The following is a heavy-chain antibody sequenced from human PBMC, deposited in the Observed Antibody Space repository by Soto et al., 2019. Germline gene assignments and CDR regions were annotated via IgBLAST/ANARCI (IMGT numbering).Heavy chain of an antibody. D-gene: IGHD2-21*01. CDR3: ARGSAISSEPFDP. CDR2: IYSGGST. Sequence: GGSLRLSCAASGFTFSSNYMSWVRQAPGKGLEWVSVIYSGGSTYYADSVKGRFTISRDNSKNTLYLQMNSLRAEDTAVYYCARGSAISSEPFDPWGQGTLVTVSS. CDR1: GFTFSSNY. J-gene: IGHJ5*02. V-gene: IGHV3-53*01.